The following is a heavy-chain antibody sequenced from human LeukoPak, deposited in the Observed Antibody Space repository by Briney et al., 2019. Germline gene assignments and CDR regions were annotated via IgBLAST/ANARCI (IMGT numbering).Heavy chain of an antibody. CDR3: ATSMGAFFPDK. J-gene: IGHJ4*02. D-gene: IGHD2/OR15-2a*01. V-gene: IGHV1-69-2*01. CDR1: GNTFSDFY. CDR2: VDREDGES. Sequence: ATVKISCKASGNTFSDFYIHWVRQTPEKGLEWMGRVDREDGESVYAEKWQGRATMTADPSTDTGHMELSSLTFDDTAVYYCATSMGAFFPDKWGQGTLVTVSS.